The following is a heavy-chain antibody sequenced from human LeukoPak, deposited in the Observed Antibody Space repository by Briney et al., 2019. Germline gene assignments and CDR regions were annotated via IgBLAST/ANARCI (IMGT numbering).Heavy chain of an antibody. CDR2: ISYDGSNK. J-gene: IGHJ4*02. CDR1: GFTLSSYA. V-gene: IGHV3-30-3*01. Sequence: GGSLRLSCAASGFTLSSYAMHWVRQAPGKGLEWVAVISYDGSNKYYADSVKGRFTISRDNSKNTLYLQMNSLRAEDTAVYYCARSAQRGYGYCSSTSCYWDYFDYWGRGTLVTVSS. D-gene: IGHD2-2*01. CDR3: ARSAQRGYGYCSSTSCYWDYFDY.